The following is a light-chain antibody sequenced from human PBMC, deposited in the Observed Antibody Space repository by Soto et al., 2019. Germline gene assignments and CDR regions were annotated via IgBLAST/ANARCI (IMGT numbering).Light chain of an antibody. CDR3: QQTSTTPGT. CDR2: ASS. J-gene: IGKJ1*01. V-gene: IGKV1-39*01. CDR1: QTVKTY. Sequence: DVQMTQSPSSLSASVGDSVTITCRSSQTVKTYLNWYQHKPGKAPQLLIYASSRLQTGVASRFSGSGSGTYFSLTISSLQPEYFATYYCQQTSTTPGTCGQGTKVEIK.